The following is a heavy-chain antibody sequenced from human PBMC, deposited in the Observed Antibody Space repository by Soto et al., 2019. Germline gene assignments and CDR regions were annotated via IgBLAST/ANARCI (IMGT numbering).Heavy chain of an antibody. Sequence: EVQLVESGGGLIQPGWSLRLSCAASGFTVSSNYMSWVRQAQGKGLEWVSVIYSGGSTYYADSVKGRFTISRDTSKNTLYLQMNSLRAEETAVYYCARGNVDTAMSYYYYGMDVWGQGTTVTVSS. CDR2: IYSGGST. CDR1: GFTVSSNY. CDR3: ARGNVDTAMSYYYYGMDV. V-gene: IGHV3-53*01. J-gene: IGHJ6*02. D-gene: IGHD5-18*01.